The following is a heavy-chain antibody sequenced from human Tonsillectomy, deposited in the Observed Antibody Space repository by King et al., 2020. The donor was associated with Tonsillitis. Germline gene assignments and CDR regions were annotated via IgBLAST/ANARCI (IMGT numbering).Heavy chain of an antibody. CDR1: DGSISSDY. CDR3: ARGPGPIHFYYGMDV. Sequence: VQLQESGPGLVKPSETLSLTCTVSDGSISSDYWSWIRRPPGKGLEWIGYFYYSGNTNYNPSLKSRVTISVDTSKNQFSLKLSSVTAADTAVYYCARGPGPIHFYYGMDVWAQGTTVTVSS. CDR2: FYYSGNT. V-gene: IGHV4-59*01. J-gene: IGHJ6*02.